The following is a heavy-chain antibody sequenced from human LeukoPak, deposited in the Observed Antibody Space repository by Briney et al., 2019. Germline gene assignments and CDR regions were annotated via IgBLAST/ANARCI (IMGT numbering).Heavy chain of an antibody. V-gene: IGHV3-23*01. J-gene: IGHJ5*02. CDR1: GFTFSSYA. Sequence: PGGSLRLSCAASGFTFSSYAMSWVRQAPGNGREWVSAISGSGGSTYYADSVKGRFTISRDNSKNTLYLQMNSLRAEDTAVYYCANALRGYCSSTSCYTGNWFDPWGQGTLVTVSS. CDR3: ANALRGYCSSTSCYTGNWFDP. CDR2: ISGSGGST. D-gene: IGHD2-2*02.